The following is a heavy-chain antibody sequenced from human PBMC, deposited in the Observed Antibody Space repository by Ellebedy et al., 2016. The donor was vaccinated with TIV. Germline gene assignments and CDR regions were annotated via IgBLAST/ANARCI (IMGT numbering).Heavy chain of an antibody. Sequence: GESLKISCTTSGFTFGDYSMSWFRQAPGKGLEWVAFIRSKGYGETPKYAASVKGRFIISRDDSKSIAYLQMNSLKTEDTAVYYCTTLNTRNAFDFWGQGTMVTVSS. CDR3: TTLNTRNAFDF. CDR1: GFTFGDYS. J-gene: IGHJ3*01. CDR2: IRSKGYGETP. V-gene: IGHV3-49*03.